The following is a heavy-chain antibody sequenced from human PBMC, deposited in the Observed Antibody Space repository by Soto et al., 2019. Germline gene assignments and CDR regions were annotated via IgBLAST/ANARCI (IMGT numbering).Heavy chain of an antibody. D-gene: IGHD6-13*01. J-gene: IGHJ3*01. CDR3: AKDQGIAASHGID. Sequence: QVQLVESGGGVVQPGRSLRLSCAASGFTFNNYGMHWVRQAPGKGLEWVAVISNDGSDKYYADPVKGRLTISRDNSKDTLYLQMNSLIAEDTAVYYCAKDQGIAASHGIDWGQGTMVTVSS. V-gene: IGHV3-30*18. CDR2: ISNDGSDK. CDR1: GFTFNNYG.